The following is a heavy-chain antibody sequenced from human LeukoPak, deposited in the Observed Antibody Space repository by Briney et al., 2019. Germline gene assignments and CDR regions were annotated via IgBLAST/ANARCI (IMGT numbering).Heavy chain of an antibody. CDR1: GFTFSSYA. D-gene: IGHD1-26*01. CDR3: AKERQAWGVGADYFDY. V-gene: IGHV3-23*01. CDR2: ISGSSAST. J-gene: IGHJ4*02. Sequence: GGSLRLSCAASGFTFSSYAITWVRQAPGKGLEWVSSISGSSASTYYAEPVKGRFTISRDNSKNTLYLQMNGLRAEDSAVYYCAKERQAWGVGADYFDYWGQGTLVTVSS.